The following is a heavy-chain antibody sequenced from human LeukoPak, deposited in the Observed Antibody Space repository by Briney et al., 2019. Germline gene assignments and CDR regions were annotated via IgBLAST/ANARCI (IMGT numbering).Heavy chain of an antibody. CDR2: ISSTASSI. Sequence: PGGSLRLSCAASEFTFSSYSMSWVRQAPGKGLEWVSYISSTASSIYYADSVKGRFTISGDNAKNSLYLQMNSLRAEDTAVYYCARDVTYHGGDWFDPWGQGTLVTVSS. CDR1: EFTFSSYS. CDR3: ARDVTYHGGDWFDP. J-gene: IGHJ5*02. V-gene: IGHV3-48*04. D-gene: IGHD4-23*01.